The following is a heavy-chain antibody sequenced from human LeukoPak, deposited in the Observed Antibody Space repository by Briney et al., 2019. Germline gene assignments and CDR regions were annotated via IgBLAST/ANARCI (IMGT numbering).Heavy chain of an antibody. D-gene: IGHD1-26*01. CDR3: TRAWYSGSFYGMDV. Sequence: GTSLRLSCAASGFSFSTYGIHWVRQVPGKGLEWLAIIWSDGSRKYYADSVKGRFTISRDNSKNTLSLQMNSLRVEDTAVYYCTRAWYSGSFYGMDVWGQGTTVTVSS. CDR1: GFSFSTYG. CDR2: IWSDGSRK. V-gene: IGHV3-33*01. J-gene: IGHJ6*02.